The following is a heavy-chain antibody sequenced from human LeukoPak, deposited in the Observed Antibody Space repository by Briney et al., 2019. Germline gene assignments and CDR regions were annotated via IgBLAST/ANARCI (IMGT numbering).Heavy chain of an antibody. CDR2: ISWNSGSI. D-gene: IGHD2-15*01. J-gene: IGHJ4*02. V-gene: IGHV3-9*01. CDR1: GFTFDDYA. CDR3: ARDRGWRTYFDY. Sequence: GGSLRLSCAASGFTFDDYAMHWVRQAPGKGLERVSGISWNSGSIGYADSVKGRFTISRDNAKNSLYLQMNSLRAEDTALYYCARDRGWRTYFDYWGQGTLVTVSS.